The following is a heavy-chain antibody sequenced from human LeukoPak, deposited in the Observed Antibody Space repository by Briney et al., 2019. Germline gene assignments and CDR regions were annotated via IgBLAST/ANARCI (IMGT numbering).Heavy chain of an antibody. J-gene: IGHJ3*02. V-gene: IGHV4-39*01. CDR2: FYYTGST. CDR1: GGSISSISYY. CDR3: ARRSGTYHAFDI. Sequence: SETLSLTCTFSGGSISSISYYWGWIRQPPGKGLEWIGSFYYTGSTFYSPSLKSRVTISVDTSKNQFSLKLSSVTAADTAVYYCARRSGTYHAFDIWGQGTMVTVSS. D-gene: IGHD1-26*01.